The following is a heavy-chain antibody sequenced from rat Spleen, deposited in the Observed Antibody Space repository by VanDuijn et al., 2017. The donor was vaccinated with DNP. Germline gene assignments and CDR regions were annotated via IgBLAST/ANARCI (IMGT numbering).Heavy chain of an antibody. Sequence: EVQLVESGGGLVQPGRSLKLSCAASGFSFRNYYMAWLRQAPQKGLEWVAIISHSDGTTYYSDAGRGRFTSARDKTQNSRHKQMNRLKSEDTATYGGAREKNFHWEDWGKRVTVT. J-gene: IGHJ2*01. D-gene: IGHD5-1*01. CDR3: AREKNFHWED. CDR1: GFSFRNYY. V-gene: IGHV5-25*01. CDR2: ISHSDGTT.